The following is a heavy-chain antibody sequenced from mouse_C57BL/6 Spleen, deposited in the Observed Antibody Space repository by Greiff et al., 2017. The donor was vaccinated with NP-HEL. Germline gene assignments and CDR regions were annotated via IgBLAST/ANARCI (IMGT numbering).Heavy chain of an antibody. CDR3: ARRVYYDYDDWYFDV. Sequence: EVQVVESGGGLVKPGGSLKLSCAASGFTFSSYAMSWVRPTPEKRLEWVATISDGGSYTYYPDNVKGRFTISRDNAKNNLYLQMSHLKSEDTAMYYCARRVYYDYDDWYFDVWGTGTTVTVSS. CDR1: GFTFSSYA. V-gene: IGHV5-4*01. J-gene: IGHJ1*03. CDR2: ISDGGSYT. D-gene: IGHD2-4*01.